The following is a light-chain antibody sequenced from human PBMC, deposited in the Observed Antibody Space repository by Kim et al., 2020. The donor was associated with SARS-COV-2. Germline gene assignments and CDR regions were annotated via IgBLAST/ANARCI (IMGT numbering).Light chain of an antibody. Sequence: EIVLTQSPGTLSLSPGERATLSCRASQCVSSSYLAWYQQKPGQAPRLLIYGASSRATGIPDRFSGSGSGTDFTLTISRLEPEDFAVYYCQHYGSSPFTFGPGTKVDIK. J-gene: IGKJ3*01. CDR2: GAS. V-gene: IGKV3-20*01. CDR3: QHYGSSPFT. CDR1: QCVSSSY.